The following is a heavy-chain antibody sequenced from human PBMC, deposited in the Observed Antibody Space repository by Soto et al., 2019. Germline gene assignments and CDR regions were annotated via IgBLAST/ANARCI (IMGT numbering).Heavy chain of an antibody. CDR1: GGSISSSSYY. CDR3: ARRFIVVVVAATPLGWFDP. CDR2: IYYSVIT. Sequence: SGNLCLTCTVSGGSISSSSYYWGWIRQPPGKGLDWIGSIYYSVITYYNPSLKSRVTISVDTSKNQFSLKLSSVTAADTAVYYCARRFIVVVVAATPLGWFDPWGQGTLVTVSS. V-gene: IGHV4-39*01. J-gene: IGHJ5*02. D-gene: IGHD2-15*01.